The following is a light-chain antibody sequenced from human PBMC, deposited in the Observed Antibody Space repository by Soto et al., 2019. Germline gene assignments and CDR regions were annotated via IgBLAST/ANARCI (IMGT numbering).Light chain of an antibody. CDR1: QSVSSSY. J-gene: IGKJ1*01. Sequence: EIVLTQSPGTLSLSPGERATLSCRASQSVSSSYLAWYQQKPGQAPRLLIYGASSRATGIADRFSGSGSGTDFTLTISRPEPEDFAVYSCQQYGSSPVTFGQGTKVDIK. V-gene: IGKV3-20*01. CDR2: GAS. CDR3: QQYGSSPVT.